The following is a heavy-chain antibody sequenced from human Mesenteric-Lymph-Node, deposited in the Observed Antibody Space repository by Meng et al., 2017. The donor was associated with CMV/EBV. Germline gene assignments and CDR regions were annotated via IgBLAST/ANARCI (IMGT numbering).Heavy chain of an antibody. D-gene: IGHD3-22*01. CDR2: IYPGDSDT. CDR1: GYSFPNYW. CDR3: ARASDYYDSSAYCY. V-gene: IGHV5-51*01. Sequence: KVSCKGSGYSFPNYWIGWVRQMPGKGLEWMGIIYPGDSDTRYSPSFQGQVTLSADKSISTAYLQWSSLKASDTAMYYCARASDYYDSSAYCYWGQGTLVTVSS. J-gene: IGHJ4*02.